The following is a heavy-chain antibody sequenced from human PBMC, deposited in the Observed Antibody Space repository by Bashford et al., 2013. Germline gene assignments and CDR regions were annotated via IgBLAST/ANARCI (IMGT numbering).Heavy chain of an antibody. CDR3: ARDFSSGYAQG. Sequence: ASVKVSCKASGYTFTGYYMHWVRQAPGQGLEWMGWINPNSGGTNYAQKFQGRVTITADESTSTAYMELSSLRSEDTAVYYCARDFSSGYAQGWGQGTLVTVSS. CDR1: GYTFTGYY. CDR2: INPNSGGT. D-gene: IGHD5-12*01. J-gene: IGHJ4*02. V-gene: IGHV1-2*02.